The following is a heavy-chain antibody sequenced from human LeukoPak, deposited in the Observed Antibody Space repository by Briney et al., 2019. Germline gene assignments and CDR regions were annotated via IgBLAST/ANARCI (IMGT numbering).Heavy chain of an antibody. D-gene: IGHD1-14*01. V-gene: IGHV3-9*01. Sequence: GGSLRLSCAASGFTFDDYAMHWVRQAPGKGLEWVSGISWNGGSIGYVDSVKGRFTTSRDNAKNSLYLQMNSLRPEDTAVYYCARLFYHSAEYCGQGTLVTVSS. J-gene: IGHJ4*02. CDR3: ARLFYHSAEY. CDR1: GFTFDDYA. CDR2: ISWNGGSI.